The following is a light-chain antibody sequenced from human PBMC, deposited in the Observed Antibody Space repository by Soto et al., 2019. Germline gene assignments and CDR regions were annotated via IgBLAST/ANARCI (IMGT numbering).Light chain of an antibody. CDR3: QPYGSSPP. CDR2: GAS. J-gene: IGKJ1*01. V-gene: IGKV3-20*01. CDR1: QSVSSSY. Sequence: EIVLTQSPGTLSLSPGERATLSCRAGQSVSSSYLAWYQQKPGQAPRLLIYGASSRATGIPDRFSGSGSGTDFTLTISRLEPEDFAVYYCQPYGSSPPFGQGTKVDIK.